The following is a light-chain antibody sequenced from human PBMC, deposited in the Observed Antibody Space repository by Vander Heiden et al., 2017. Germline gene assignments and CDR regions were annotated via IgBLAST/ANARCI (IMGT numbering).Light chain of an antibody. Sequence: EIVMTQSPATLSVSPGERATLSCRASQSISSTLAWYQQKPGQAPRLLIYGTSTRATGIPARFSGSGSGTEFTLTISSLQSEDFAVYYCQQYNNGPPWTFGQGTKLEMK. CDR3: QQYNNGPPWT. CDR2: GTS. V-gene: IGKV3-15*01. CDR1: QSISST. J-gene: IGKJ1*01.